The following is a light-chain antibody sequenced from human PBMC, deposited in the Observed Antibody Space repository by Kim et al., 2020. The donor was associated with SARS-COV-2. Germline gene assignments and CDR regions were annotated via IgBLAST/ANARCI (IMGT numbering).Light chain of an antibody. V-gene: IGLV3-1*01. Sequence: ELTQPPSVSVSPGQTASISCSGDNLGDKYASWYQQKPGQSPVLVINQDTKRPSGIPERFSGSNSGNTATLTISGTQPMDEADYYCQTWDSNTYVFGTGTRVTVL. CDR1: NLGDKY. CDR2: QDT. CDR3: QTWDSNTYV. J-gene: IGLJ1*01.